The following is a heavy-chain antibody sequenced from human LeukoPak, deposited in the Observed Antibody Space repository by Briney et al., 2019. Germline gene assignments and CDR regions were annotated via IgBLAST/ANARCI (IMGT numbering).Heavy chain of an antibody. CDR3: ARDKRGTYYYYNYGMDV. D-gene: IGHD1-1*01. Sequence: ASVKVSCKASGYTFTSYGISWVRQAPGQGLEWMGWISAYNGNTNYAQKLQGRVTMTTDTSTSTAYMELRSLRSDDTAVYYCARDKRGTYYYYNYGMDVWGQGTTVTVSS. V-gene: IGHV1-18*01. CDR1: GYTFTSYG. J-gene: IGHJ6*02. CDR2: ISAYNGNT.